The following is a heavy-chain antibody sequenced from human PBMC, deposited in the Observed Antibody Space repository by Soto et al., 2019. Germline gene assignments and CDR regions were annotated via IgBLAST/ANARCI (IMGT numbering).Heavy chain of an antibody. J-gene: IGHJ4*02. Sequence: ASVKVSCKASGYTFTSYGISWVRQAPGQGLEWMGWISAYNGNTNYAQKLQGRVTMTTDTSTSTAYMELRSLRSDDTAVYYCARDRTGNYTLWAAGTSGWVYWGQGTLVTVSS. CDR2: ISAYNGNT. CDR1: GYTFTSYG. V-gene: IGHV1-18*01. CDR3: ARDRTGNYTLWAAGTSGWVY. D-gene: IGHD6-13*01.